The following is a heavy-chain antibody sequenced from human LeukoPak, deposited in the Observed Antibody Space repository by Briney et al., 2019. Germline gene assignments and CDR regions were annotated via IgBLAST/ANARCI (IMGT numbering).Heavy chain of an antibody. CDR3: ARESGSGP. D-gene: IGHD3-10*01. V-gene: IGHV4-39*07. CDR1: GGSISSSSYY. J-gene: IGHJ5*02. Sequence: SETLSLTCTVSGGSISSSSYYWGWIRQPPGKGLEWIGSIYYSGSTYYNPSLKSRVTISVDTSKNQFSLKLSSVTAADTAVYCCARESGSGPWGQGTLVTVSS. CDR2: IYYSGST.